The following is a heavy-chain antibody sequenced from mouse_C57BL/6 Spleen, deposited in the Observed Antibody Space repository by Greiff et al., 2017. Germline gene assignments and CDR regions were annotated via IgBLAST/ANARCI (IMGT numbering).Heavy chain of an antibody. CDR1: GYTFTSYW. V-gene: IGHV1-55*01. Sequence: QVQLQQPGAELVKPGASVKMSCKASGYTFTSYWITWVKQRPGQGLEWIGDIYPGSGSTNYNEKFKSKATLTVDTSSSTAYMQLSSLTSEDSAVYYCATPHSGGYTAWFAYWGQGTLVTVAA. J-gene: IGHJ3*01. CDR3: ATPHSGGYTAWFAY. CDR2: IYPGSGST. D-gene: IGHD2-2*01.